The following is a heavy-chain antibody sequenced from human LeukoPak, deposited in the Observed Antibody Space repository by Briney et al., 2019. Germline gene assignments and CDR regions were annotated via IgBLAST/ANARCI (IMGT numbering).Heavy chain of an antibody. D-gene: IGHD2-21*01. J-gene: IGHJ3*02. CDR1: GDSISSYY. Sequence: SETLSLTCTVSGDSISSYYWSWIRQPPGKGLEWIGYIYYSGSTNYNPSLKSRVTISVDTSKNQFSLKLSSVTAADTAVYYCARGIALGIQAFDIWGQGTMVTVSS. CDR2: IYYSGST. CDR3: ARGIALGIQAFDI. V-gene: IGHV4-59*01.